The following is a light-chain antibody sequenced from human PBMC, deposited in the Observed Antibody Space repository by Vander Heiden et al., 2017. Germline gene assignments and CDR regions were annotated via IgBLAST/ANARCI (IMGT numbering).Light chain of an antibody. CDR2: YNN. V-gene: IGLV1-47*02. CDR1: SSNIGTNY. Sequence: QSVLTQPPSASGTPGQRVTISCSGSSSNIGTNYVCWYQHFPGTAPQLLIFYNNQRPSGVPDRFSGSKSGTSASLAINGLRSEDEADYYCAAWDDSLTGWVFGGGTKLTVL. CDR3: AAWDDSLTGWV. J-gene: IGLJ3*02.